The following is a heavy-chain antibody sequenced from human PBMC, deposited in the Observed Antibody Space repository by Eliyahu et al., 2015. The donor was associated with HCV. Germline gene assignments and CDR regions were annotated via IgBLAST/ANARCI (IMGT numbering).Heavy chain of an antibody. J-gene: IGHJ4*02. D-gene: IGHD4-23*01. Sequence: QVQLVESGGGVVQPGRSLRLSCAASGFPFSSXAMHRGPPASGKGLEWVAVISYDGSNKYYADSVKGRFTISRDNSKNTLYLQMNSLRAEDTAVYYCARDLSGGPLGYWGQGTLVTVSS. CDR2: ISYDGSNK. V-gene: IGHV3-30*04. CDR1: GFPFSSXA. CDR3: ARDLSGGPLGY.